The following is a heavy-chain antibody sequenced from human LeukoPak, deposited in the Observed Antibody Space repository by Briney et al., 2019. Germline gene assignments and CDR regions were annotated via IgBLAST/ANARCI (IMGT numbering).Heavy chain of an antibody. CDR3: ASAPHHYGVGAAKNPFDY. CDR1: GGSISSGGYY. V-gene: IGHV4-30-2*01. J-gene: IGHJ4*02. CDR2: INHSGST. Sequence: SQTLSLTCTVSGGSISSGGYYWSWIRQPPGKGLEWIGEINHSGSTNYNPSLKSRVTISVDTSKNQFSLKLSSVTAADTAVYYCASAPHHYGVGAAKNPFDYWGQGTLVTVSS. D-gene: IGHD4-17*01.